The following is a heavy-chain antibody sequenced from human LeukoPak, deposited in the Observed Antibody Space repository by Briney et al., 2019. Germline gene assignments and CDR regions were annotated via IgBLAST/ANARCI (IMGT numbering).Heavy chain of an antibody. CDR3: ARRTEFGVLYYMDI. V-gene: IGHV3-48*01. CDR2: ISGSSGTI. D-gene: IGHD3-16*01. CDR1: GFTFSSYT. Sequence: GGSLRLSCVASGFTFSSYTVTWVRQAPGKGLEWVSYISGSSGTIYYAGSVKGRFTISRDNAKNSLYLQMNSLRAEDTAVYYCARRTEFGVLYYMDIWGKGTTVTVSS. J-gene: IGHJ6*03.